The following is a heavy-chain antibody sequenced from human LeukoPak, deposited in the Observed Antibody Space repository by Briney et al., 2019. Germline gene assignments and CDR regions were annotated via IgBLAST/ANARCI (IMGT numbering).Heavy chain of an antibody. CDR2: ISGGGDNI. CDR1: GFTFSTYI. D-gene: IGHD3-10*01. V-gene: IGHV3-23*01. CDR3: AKDRAFVSGAGAFDI. Sequence: SGGSLRLSCAASGFTFSTYIISWVRQAPGKGLEWVSAISGGGDNIYYTDSVKGRFTVSRDTSKNTLYLQMNSLRTEDTAVYYCAKDRAFVSGAGAFDIWGQGTKVTVS. J-gene: IGHJ3*02.